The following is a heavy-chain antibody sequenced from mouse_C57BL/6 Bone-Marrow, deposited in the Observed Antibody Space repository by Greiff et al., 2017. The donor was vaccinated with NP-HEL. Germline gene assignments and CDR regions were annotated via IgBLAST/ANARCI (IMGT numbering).Heavy chain of an antibody. Sequence: VQLQQSGPVLVKPGASVKMSCKASGYTFTDYYMNWVKQSHGKSLEWIGVINPYNGGTSYNQKFKGKATLTVDKSSSTAYMELNSLTAEDSAVYYCARRGNWGGDYWGQGTTLTVSS. CDR3: ARRGNWGGDY. D-gene: IGHD4-1*01. J-gene: IGHJ2*01. CDR2: INPYNGGT. V-gene: IGHV1-19*01. CDR1: GYTFTDYY.